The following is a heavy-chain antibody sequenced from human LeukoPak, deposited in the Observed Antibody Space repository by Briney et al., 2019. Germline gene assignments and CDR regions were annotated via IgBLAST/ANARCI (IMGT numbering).Heavy chain of an antibody. CDR3: AKLQKGVVIIGFDY. CDR1: GSTFSSYA. J-gene: IGHJ4*02. Sequence: PGGSLRLSCAASGSTFSSYAMSWVRQAPGKGLEWVSAISGSGGSTYYADSVKGRFTISRDNSKNTLYLQMNSLRAEDTAVYYCAKLQKGVVIIGFDYWGQGTLVTVSS. CDR2: ISGSGGST. V-gene: IGHV3-23*01. D-gene: IGHD3-3*01.